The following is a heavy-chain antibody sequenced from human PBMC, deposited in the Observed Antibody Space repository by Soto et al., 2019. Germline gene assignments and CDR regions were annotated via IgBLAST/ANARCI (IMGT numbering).Heavy chain of an antibody. CDR1: GFTFSSYE. V-gene: IGHV3-48*03. Sequence: EVQLVESGGGLVQPGGSLRLSCAASGFTFSSYEMNWVRQAPGKGLEWVSYISSSGSTIYYADSVKGRFTISRDNAKNSLYLQMTSLRAEYTAVYYWAREFGGGRRGFEYWGQGTLVTFSS. CDR3: AREFGGGRRGFEY. J-gene: IGHJ4*02. CDR2: ISSSGSTI. D-gene: IGHD3-16*01.